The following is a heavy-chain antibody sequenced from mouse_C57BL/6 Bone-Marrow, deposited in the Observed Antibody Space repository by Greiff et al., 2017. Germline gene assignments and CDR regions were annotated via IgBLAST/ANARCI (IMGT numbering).Heavy chain of an antibody. J-gene: IGHJ2*01. V-gene: IGHV14-4*01. CDR2: IDPENGDT. Sequence: VQLKQSGAELVRPGASVKLSCTASGFNIKDDYMHWVKQRPEQGLEWIGWIDPENGDTEYASKFQGKATITADTSSNTAYLQLSSLTSEDTAVYYCTTGWLLRHWGQGTTLTVSS. CDR3: TTGWLLRH. CDR1: GFNIKDDY. D-gene: IGHD1-2*01.